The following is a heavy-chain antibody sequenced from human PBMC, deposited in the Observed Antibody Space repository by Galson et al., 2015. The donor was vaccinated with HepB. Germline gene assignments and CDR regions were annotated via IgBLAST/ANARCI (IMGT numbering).Heavy chain of an antibody. Sequence: SLRLSCAASGFTFSSYAMHWVRQAPGKGLEWVAVISYDGSNKYYADSVKGRFTISRDNSKNTLYLQMNSLRAEDTAVYYCARSVNGSGSYYNSHAFDIWGQGTMVTVSS. J-gene: IGHJ3*02. V-gene: IGHV3-30*04. D-gene: IGHD3-10*01. CDR3: ARSVNGSGSYYNSHAFDI. CDR2: ISYDGSNK. CDR1: GFTFSSYA.